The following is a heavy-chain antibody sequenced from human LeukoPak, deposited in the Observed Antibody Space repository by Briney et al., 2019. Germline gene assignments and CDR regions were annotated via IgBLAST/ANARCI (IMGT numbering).Heavy chain of an antibody. D-gene: IGHD3-9*01. V-gene: IGHV4-39*07. J-gene: IGHJ4*02. CDR2: IYYSGST. CDR1: GGSISSSSYY. Sequence: SETLSLTCTVSGGSISSSSYYWGWIRQPPGKGLEWIGSIYYSGSTYYNPSLKSRVTISVDTSKNQFSLKLSSVTAADTAVYYCARTLPNYGILTGYYWWGQGTLVTVSS. CDR3: ARTLPNYGILTGYYW.